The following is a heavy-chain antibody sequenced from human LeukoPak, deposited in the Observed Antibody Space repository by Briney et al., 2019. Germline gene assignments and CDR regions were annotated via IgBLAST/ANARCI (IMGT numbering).Heavy chain of an antibody. J-gene: IGHJ4*02. Sequence: SETLSLTCTVSGGSISSYYWSWIRQPPGKGLEWIGFIYYSGSTYYNPSLKSRVTISVDTSKNQFSLRPSSVTATDTAEYFCARHQMRYSYGTLFDYWGQGTLVTVSS. D-gene: IGHD5-18*01. V-gene: IGHV4-59*08. CDR1: GGSISSYY. CDR3: ARHQMRYSYGTLFDY. CDR2: IYYSGST.